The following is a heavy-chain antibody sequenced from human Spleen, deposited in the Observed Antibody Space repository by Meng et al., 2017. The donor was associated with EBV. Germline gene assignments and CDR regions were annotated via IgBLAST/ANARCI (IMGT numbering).Heavy chain of an antibody. Sequence: QVQLVQSGAEVKKPGASVKVSCXXSGYIFASYAMHWVRQAPGQRLEWMGWINAGNDNIKYSQNFQGRVTITSDTSASTAYMELSSLKSEDTAVYYCARLYYDVLTGYYFFDFWGQGTLVTVSS. J-gene: IGHJ4*02. CDR3: ARLYYDVLTGYYFFDF. D-gene: IGHD3-9*01. V-gene: IGHV1-3*01. CDR2: INAGNDNI. CDR1: GYIFASYA.